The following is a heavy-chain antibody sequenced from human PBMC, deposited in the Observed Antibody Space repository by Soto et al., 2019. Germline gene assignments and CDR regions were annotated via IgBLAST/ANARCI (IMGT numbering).Heavy chain of an antibody. Sequence: SETLSLTCTVSGVSVSRDYQWIWIRQPPGKGLEWIGHISYSGSPYYHPSLRSRLSVSVDTSKNQFSLKVKSVTAADTAVYYCARAWDFWGQGTLVTVSS. CDR3: ARAWDF. D-gene: IGHD1-26*01. J-gene: IGHJ1*01. CDR2: ISYSGSP. CDR1: GVSVSRDYQ. V-gene: IGHV4-30-4*01.